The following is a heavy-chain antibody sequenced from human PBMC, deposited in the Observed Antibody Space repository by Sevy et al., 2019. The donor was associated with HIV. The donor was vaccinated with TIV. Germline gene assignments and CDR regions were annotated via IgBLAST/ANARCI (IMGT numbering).Heavy chain of an antibody. Sequence: SETLSLTCTVSGGSISSYYWSWIRQPPGKGLEWIGYIYYSGSTNYNPSLKSRVTISVDTSKNQFSLKLSSVTAADTAVYYGAGDMLGYCSSTSCYAEGYFDYWGQGTLVTVSS. CDR1: GGSISSYY. CDR3: AGDMLGYCSSTSCYAEGYFDY. D-gene: IGHD2-2*01. V-gene: IGHV4-59*01. CDR2: IYYSGST. J-gene: IGHJ4*02.